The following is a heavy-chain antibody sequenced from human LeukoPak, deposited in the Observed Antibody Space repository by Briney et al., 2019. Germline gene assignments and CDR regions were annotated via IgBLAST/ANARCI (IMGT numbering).Heavy chain of an antibody. Sequence: ASVKVSCKASGYTFTGYYMHGVRQAPGQGLVWMGWINPNSGGTNYAQKFQGRVTMTRDTSISTAYMELSRLRSDDTAVYYCARDRVEGVLRYFDWSYYFDYWGQGTLVTVSS. J-gene: IGHJ4*02. CDR3: ARDRVEGVLRYFDWSYYFDY. D-gene: IGHD3-9*01. CDR1: GYTFTGYY. V-gene: IGHV1-2*02. CDR2: INPNSGGT.